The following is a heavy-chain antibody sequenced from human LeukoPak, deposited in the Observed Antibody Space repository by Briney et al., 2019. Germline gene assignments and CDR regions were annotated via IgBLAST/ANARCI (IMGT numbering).Heavy chain of an antibody. V-gene: IGHV3-74*01. D-gene: IGHD3-3*02. CDR1: GFTFSSDW. CDR3: ARDLATN. Sequence: GVSLRLSCAASGFTFSSDWMHWVRQAPHPGQGLVWVSRINGDGSSTSHAGAVKGRFTTSRDNAKDTLYLQMNSLRAEDTGVYYCARDLATNWGQGTLVTVSS. CDR2: INGDGSST. J-gene: IGHJ4*02.